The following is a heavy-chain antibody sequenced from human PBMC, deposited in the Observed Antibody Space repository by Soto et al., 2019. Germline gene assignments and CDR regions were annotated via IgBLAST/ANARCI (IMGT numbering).Heavy chain of an antibody. D-gene: IGHD5-12*01. CDR3: ARDDSGWDY. Sequence: EVQLVESGGGLVQPGGSLRLSCAASGFTFSSYEMNWVRQAPGKGLEWVSYISRGGGTIYYADSVKGRFTISRDNAKNSLYLQMNSLGAEDTAVYYCARDDSGWDYWGQGTLVTVSS. V-gene: IGHV3-48*03. CDR1: GFTFSSYE. CDR2: ISRGGGTI. J-gene: IGHJ4*02.